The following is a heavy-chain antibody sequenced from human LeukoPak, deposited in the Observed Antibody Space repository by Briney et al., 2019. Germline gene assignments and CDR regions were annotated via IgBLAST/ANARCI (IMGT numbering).Heavy chain of an antibody. V-gene: IGHV1-24*01. CDR2: FDPEDGET. Sequence: GASVKVSCKVSGYTLTELSMHWVRQAPGKGLEWMGGFDPEDGETIYAQKFQGRVTMTEDTSTDTVYMELSSLRSKDTAVYYCTTDILDYCDTTSCHKGNSWGQGTLVTVSS. J-gene: IGHJ4*02. CDR1: GYTLTELS. D-gene: IGHD2-2*02. CDR3: TTDILDYCDTTSCHKGNS.